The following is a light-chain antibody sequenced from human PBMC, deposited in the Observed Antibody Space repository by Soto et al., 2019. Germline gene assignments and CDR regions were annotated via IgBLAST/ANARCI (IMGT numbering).Light chain of an antibody. J-gene: IGLJ2*01. Sequence: QSALTQPASVSGSPGQSITISCTGTSSDVGGYNYVSWYQQYPGKAPKPMIYEVSNRPSGVSNRFSGSKSGNTASLTISGLQAEDEADYYCSSYRRTSTLVFGGGTKLTVL. CDR2: EVS. CDR3: SSYRRTSTLV. CDR1: SSDVGGYNY. V-gene: IGLV2-14*01.